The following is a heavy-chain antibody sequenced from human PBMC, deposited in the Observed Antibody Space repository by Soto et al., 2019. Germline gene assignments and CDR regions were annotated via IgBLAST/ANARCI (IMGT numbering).Heavy chain of an antibody. V-gene: IGHV1-69*02. CDR3: ASRYDSSDY. D-gene: IGHD3-22*01. CDR1: GGTFSIYA. Sequence: QVQLVQSGAEVKKPGSSVKVSCKASGGTFSIYAISWVRQAPGQGLEWMGRIIPILGLANYAQKFQGRVTLTADKSTSTAYMDLSSLGSEEMAVYYRASRYDSSDYWGQRPLVTVSS. CDR2: IIPILGLA. J-gene: IGHJ4*02.